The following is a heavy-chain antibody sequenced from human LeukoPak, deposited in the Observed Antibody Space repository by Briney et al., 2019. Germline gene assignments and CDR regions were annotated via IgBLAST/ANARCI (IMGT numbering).Heavy chain of an antibody. D-gene: IGHD3-22*01. CDR3: AKALNYYDRAYDM. CDR1: GFSFSSYG. V-gene: IGHV3-30*18. J-gene: IGHJ3*02. Sequence: RSLTLSCAASGFSFSSYGMHWVSQAPGKGLEWVAVISYDGSNKYYADSVKGRFTISRDNSKNTLHMQMNTLRAEDTAMYYCAKALNYYDRAYDMWGQGPVVTDPS. CDR2: ISYDGSNK.